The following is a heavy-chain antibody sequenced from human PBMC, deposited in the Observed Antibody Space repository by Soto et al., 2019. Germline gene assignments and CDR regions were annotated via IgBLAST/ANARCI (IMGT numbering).Heavy chain of an antibody. CDR3: ASANCGGECSYRHDRYYFES. D-gene: IGHD2-21*01. J-gene: IGHJ4*02. V-gene: IGHV4-30-4*01. CDR2: IFYSGST. Sequence: QVQLQESGPGLVKPSQSLSLTCTVSGGSITSDDYYWSWIRQPPGRGLERIGYIFYSGSTHYNPSLKSRFIISLDTSKKQVSLKLSSVTAADTAVYYCASANCGGECSYRHDRYYFESWGQGTLVTVSS. CDR1: GGSITSDDYY.